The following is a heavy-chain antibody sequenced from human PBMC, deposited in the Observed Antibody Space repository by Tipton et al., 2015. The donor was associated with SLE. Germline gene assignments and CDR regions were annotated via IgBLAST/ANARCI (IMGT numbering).Heavy chain of an antibody. Sequence: SLRLSCVASGFTFRNYGMHWVRQPPGKGLEWVAVIYYDGSNQYYGDSVKGRFTISRDNSKNTLYLQMNSLRVEDTAIYYCANLIGGYPTGDFAAWGQGTLSSGS. CDR2: IYYDGSNQ. D-gene: IGHD3-22*01. V-gene: IGHV3-33*06. CDR3: ANLIGGYPTGDFAA. J-gene: IGHJ4*02. CDR1: GFTFRNYG.